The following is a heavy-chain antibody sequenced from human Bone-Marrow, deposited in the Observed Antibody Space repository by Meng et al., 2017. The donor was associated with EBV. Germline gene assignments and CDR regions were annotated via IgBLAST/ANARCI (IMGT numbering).Heavy chain of an antibody. CDR3: ARDRFDSGSYYIDY. Sequence: QVQLVESGPEVKKPGASVKVSCKASGYTFTNHAMHWVRQAPGQRFEWMGWTNVGNDITKYSQKFQGRVTITRDTSANTAYMDLSSLKSEDTAVYFCARDRFDSGSYYIDYWGQGTLVTVSS. CDR2: TNVGNDIT. CDR1: GYTFTNHA. V-gene: IGHV1-3*01. D-gene: IGHD3-10*01. J-gene: IGHJ4*02.